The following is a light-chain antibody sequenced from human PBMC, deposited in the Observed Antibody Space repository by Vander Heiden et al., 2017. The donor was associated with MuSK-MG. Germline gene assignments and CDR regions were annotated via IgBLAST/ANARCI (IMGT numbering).Light chain of an antibody. CDR1: QSISSW. CDR2: DAS. J-gene: IGKJ1*01. CDR3: QQYNSYSST. Sequence: DTQMTQSPSTLSASVGDRVTITCRASQSISSWLTWYQQKPGKAPKLLIYDASSLESGVPSRFSGSGSGTEFTLTISSLQPDDFATYYCQQYNSYSSTFGHGTKVEIK. V-gene: IGKV1-5*01.